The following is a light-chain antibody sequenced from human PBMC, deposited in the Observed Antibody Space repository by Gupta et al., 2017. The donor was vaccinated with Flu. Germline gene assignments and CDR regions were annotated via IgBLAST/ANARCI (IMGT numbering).Light chain of an antibody. CDR2: DVN. V-gene: IGLV2-11*01. J-gene: IGLJ2*01. CDR3: NSNGASSV. Sequence: QSALTQPRSVSGSPGQSVAISCTGTSSDVGAYDYVSWYQQHPGQAPKLIIFDVNKRPSGVPFRFAGSKSGNTASLTISGLEAEDEYYYYSNSNGASSVFGGGTRLTVL. CDR1: SSDVGAYDY.